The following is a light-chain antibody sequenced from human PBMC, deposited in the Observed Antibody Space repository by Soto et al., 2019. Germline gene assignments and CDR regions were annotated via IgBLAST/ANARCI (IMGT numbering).Light chain of an antibody. CDR3: AAWDERLKGWM. V-gene: IGLV1-44*01. Sequence: QSVLTQPPSVSGTPGQRVIISCSGSSSNIGSNSANWYQQLPGTAPGLLIYGDNKRPSRVPDRFSGSKSGTSASLAISGLQSGDEADYYCAAWDERLKGWMFGGGTKLTVL. CDR1: SSNIGSNS. CDR2: GDN. J-gene: IGLJ3*02.